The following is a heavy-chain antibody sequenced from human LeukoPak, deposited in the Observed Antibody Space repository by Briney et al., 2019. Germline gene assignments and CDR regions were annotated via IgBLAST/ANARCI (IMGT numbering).Heavy chain of an antibody. Sequence: SETLSLTCTVSGGSISSDYWSWVRQPSGKGLEWVGYISLSGSTTYNPSLKGRVTISVDTSKNQFSLRLNSVTAADTAVYYCARRLTSSGWYRDDCWGQGVLVTVSS. D-gene: IGHD6-19*01. CDR3: ARRLTSSGWYRDDC. V-gene: IGHV4-59*08. J-gene: IGHJ4*02. CDR1: GGSISSDY. CDR2: ISLSGST.